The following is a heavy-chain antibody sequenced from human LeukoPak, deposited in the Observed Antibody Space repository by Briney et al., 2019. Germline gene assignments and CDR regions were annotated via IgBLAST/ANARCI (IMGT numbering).Heavy chain of an antibody. CDR3: ARVGYYDYVWGSCRYPFDY. D-gene: IGHD3-16*02. Sequence: PGGSLRLSCAASGFTFSSYWMSWVRQAPGKGLEWVANIKQDGSEKYYVDSVKGRFTISRDNAKNSLYLQMNSLRAEDTAVYYCARVGYYDYVWGSCRYPFDYWGQGTLVTVSS. CDR1: GFTFSSYW. J-gene: IGHJ4*02. CDR2: IKQDGSEK. V-gene: IGHV3-7*01.